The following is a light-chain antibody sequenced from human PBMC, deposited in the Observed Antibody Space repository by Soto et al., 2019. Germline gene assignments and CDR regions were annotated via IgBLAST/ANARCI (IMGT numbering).Light chain of an antibody. V-gene: IGKV3-15*01. J-gene: IGKJ1*01. CDR1: QSVSSN. Sequence: EIVMTQSPATLSVSPGERATLSCRASQSVSSNLAWYQQKPGQVPRLLIYGASTRATGIPARFSGSGSGTEFTLTISSLQSEDFAFYYCQQYNNWPPWTFGQGTKVEIK. CDR2: GAS. CDR3: QQYNNWPPWT.